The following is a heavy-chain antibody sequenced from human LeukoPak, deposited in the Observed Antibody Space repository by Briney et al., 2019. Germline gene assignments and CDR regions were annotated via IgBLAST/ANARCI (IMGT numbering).Heavy chain of an antibody. CDR3: ARWQQLVSFDY. Sequence: PSETLSLTCAVYGGSFSGYYWSWIRQPPGKGLEWIGEINHSGSTNYNPSLKSRVTISVDTSKNQFSLKLSSVTAADTAVYYCARWQQLVSFDYWGQGTLVTVSS. D-gene: IGHD6-13*01. V-gene: IGHV4-34*01. J-gene: IGHJ4*02. CDR2: INHSGST. CDR1: GGSFSGYY.